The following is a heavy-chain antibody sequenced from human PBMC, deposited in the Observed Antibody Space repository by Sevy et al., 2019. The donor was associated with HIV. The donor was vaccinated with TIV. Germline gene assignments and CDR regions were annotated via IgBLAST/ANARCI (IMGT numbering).Heavy chain of an antibody. CDR1: GGSFSGYY. J-gene: IGHJ5*02. CDR2: INHSGST. Sequence: SETLSLTCAVYGGSFSGYYWSWIRQPPGKGLEWIGEINHSGSTNYNPSRKSRVTISVDTSKNQFSLKLSSVTAADTAVYYCARVLRWFDPRGQGTLVTVSS. V-gene: IGHV4-34*01. CDR3: ARVLRWFDP.